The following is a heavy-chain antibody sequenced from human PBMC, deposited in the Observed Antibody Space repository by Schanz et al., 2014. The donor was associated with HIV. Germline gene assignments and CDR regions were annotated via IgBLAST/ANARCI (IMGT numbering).Heavy chain of an antibody. CDR3: ARELGYRRARLLGIDI. D-gene: IGHD7-27*01. J-gene: IGHJ3*02. V-gene: IGHV4-34*01. CDR2: GNHNGST. CDR1: RGSFSGYY. Sequence: QVQLQQWGAGLLKPSETLSLTCAVQRGSFSGYYWNWIRQPPGKGLEWIGEGNHNGSTNYNPSLRIGVTISVDTSKTQFSLTLRAGAAADTAVYYCARELGYRRARLLGIDIWGHGTMVTVSS.